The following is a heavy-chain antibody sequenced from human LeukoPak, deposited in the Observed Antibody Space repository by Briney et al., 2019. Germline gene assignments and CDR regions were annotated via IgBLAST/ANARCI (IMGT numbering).Heavy chain of an antibody. CDR2: IYYSGST. CDR3: ARENSNSWYLDY. Sequence: SETLSLTCSVSGGSLTSSTYYWGWIRQPPGKGLEWIGSIYYSGSTYYNPSLKSRVTISVDTSKNQFSLKLSSVTAADTAVYYCARENSNSWYLDYWGQGTLVTVSS. CDR1: GGSLTSSTYY. J-gene: IGHJ4*02. V-gene: IGHV4-39*07. D-gene: IGHD6-13*01.